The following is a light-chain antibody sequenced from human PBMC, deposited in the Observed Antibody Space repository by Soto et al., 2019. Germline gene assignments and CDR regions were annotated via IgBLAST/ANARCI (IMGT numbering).Light chain of an antibody. Sequence: IQMTQSPSTLSASVGDRVTITRRASQSISSWLAWYQQKPGKAPNLLIYAASNLQSGVPSRFSGSGSGTDFTLTISSLQPEDFATYSCQQTYRTPLTFGGGTKVDIK. CDR2: AAS. CDR3: QQTYRTPLT. CDR1: QSISSW. J-gene: IGKJ4*01. V-gene: IGKV1-39*01.